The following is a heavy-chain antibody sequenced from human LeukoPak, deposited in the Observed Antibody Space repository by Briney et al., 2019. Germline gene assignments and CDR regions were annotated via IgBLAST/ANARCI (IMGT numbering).Heavy chain of an antibody. D-gene: IGHD3-22*01. CDR3: ARGLYYDSSGYYPG. CDR1: GVTARSNY. J-gene: IGHJ4*02. V-gene: IGHV3-53*01. Sequence: VGCLRLSCAVSGVTARSNYMSCVRQAPGKGVGWVSVIYIGGGAYYAASVTCRFAISRDKSTNTLYLQMNSLRAAATAVYYCARGLYYDSSGYYPGWGQGTVVSAPS. CDR2: IYIGGGA.